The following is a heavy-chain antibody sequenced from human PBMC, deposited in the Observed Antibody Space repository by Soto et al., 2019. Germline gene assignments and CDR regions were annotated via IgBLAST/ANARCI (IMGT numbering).Heavy chain of an antibody. D-gene: IGHD3-22*01. J-gene: IGHJ4*02. CDR3: ARASYYYDSSGYYLDY. Sequence: QVQLVESGGGVVQPGRSLRLSCAASGFTFSSYAMHWVRQAPGKGLEWGAVISYDGSNKYYADSVKGRFTISRDNSKNTLYLQMNSLRAEDTAVYYCARASYYYDSSGYYLDYWGQGTLVTVSS. V-gene: IGHV3-30-3*01. CDR2: ISYDGSNK. CDR1: GFTFSSYA.